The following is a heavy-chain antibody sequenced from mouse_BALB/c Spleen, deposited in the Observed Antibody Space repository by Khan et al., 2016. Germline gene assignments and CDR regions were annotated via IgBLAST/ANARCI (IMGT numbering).Heavy chain of an antibody. Sequence: EVQLQESGPGLVKPSQSLSLTCTVTGYSITSDYAWNWIRQFPGNKLEWMGYISYSGSPSYIPSLKSRISITRDQSKNQFFLHLNSVTTEDTATYYWASGPPRWYFGVWGAGTTVTVSS. V-gene: IGHV3-2*02. CDR1: GYSITSDYA. CDR3: ASGPPRWYFGV. CDR2: ISYSGSP. J-gene: IGHJ1*01.